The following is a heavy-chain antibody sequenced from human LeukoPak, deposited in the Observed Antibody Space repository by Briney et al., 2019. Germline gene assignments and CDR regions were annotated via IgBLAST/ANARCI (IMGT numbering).Heavy chain of an antibody. CDR2: ISYDGSNK. V-gene: IGHV3-30-3*01. J-gene: IGHJ4*02. D-gene: IGHD5-12*01. CDR3: ARDSLDIVATLPDY. Sequence: VRQAPXKGLEWVXVISYDGSNKYYADSVKGRFTISRDNSKNTLYLQMNSLRAEDTAVYYCARDSLDIVATLPDYWGQGTLVTVSS.